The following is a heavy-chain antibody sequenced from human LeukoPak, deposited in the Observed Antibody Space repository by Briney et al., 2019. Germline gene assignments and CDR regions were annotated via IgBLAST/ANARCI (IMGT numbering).Heavy chain of an antibody. J-gene: IGHJ6*03. CDR1: GGSISSYY. D-gene: IGHD3-10*01. V-gene: IGHV4-4*08. CDR3: AREKPQNTMVRGVIHDYYYYYMDV. Sequence: KPSETLSLTCTVSGGSISSYYWSWIRQPPGKGLEWIGRIYTSGSTNYNPSLKSRVTISVDTSKNQFSLKLSSVTAADTAVYYCAREKPQNTMVRGVIHDYYYYYMDVWGKGTTVTISS. CDR2: IYTSGST.